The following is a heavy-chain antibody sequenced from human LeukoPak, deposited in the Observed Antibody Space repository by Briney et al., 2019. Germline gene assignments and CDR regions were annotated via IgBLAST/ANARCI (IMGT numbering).Heavy chain of an antibody. V-gene: IGHV1-8*02. D-gene: IGHD3-22*01. CDR3: ARAPRYYDSSGYYPSDY. CDR2: INPNSGNT. J-gene: IGHJ4*02. CDR1: GYTFTGYY. Sequence: ASVKVSCKASGYTFTGYYMHLVRQAPGPGLEWMGGINPNSGNTGYAQKFQGRVTMTRNTSISTAYMELSSLRSEDTAVYYCARAPRYYDSSGYYPSDYWGQGTLVTVSS.